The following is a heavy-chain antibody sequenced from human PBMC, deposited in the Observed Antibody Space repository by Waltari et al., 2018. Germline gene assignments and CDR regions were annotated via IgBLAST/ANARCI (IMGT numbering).Heavy chain of an antibody. D-gene: IGHD2-21*01. Sequence: QVQLVQSGAEVKKPGASVKISCKTSDYTFTSSYIPWVRQAPGQGLEWMGIINPSGGSTIYAQKFQGRVTMTRDTSTSTVYMELSSLRSEDTAVYYCALDTGALWMDVWGQGTTVTVSS. V-gene: IGHV1-46*01. CDR1: DYTFTSSY. CDR3: ALDTGALWMDV. J-gene: IGHJ6*02. CDR2: INPSGGST.